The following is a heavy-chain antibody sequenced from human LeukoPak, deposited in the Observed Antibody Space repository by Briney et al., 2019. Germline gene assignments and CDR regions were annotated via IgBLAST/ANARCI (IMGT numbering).Heavy chain of an antibody. Sequence: GGSLRLSCAASGFTFSSYWMSWVRQAPGKGQEWVANIKQDGSEKYYVDPVKGRLTISRDNAKNSLYLQMNSLRAEDTAVYYCARDRYNWNHDAFDIWGQGTMVTVSS. CDR3: ARDRYNWNHDAFDI. J-gene: IGHJ3*02. D-gene: IGHD1-20*01. CDR2: IKQDGSEK. V-gene: IGHV3-7*01. CDR1: GFTFSSYW.